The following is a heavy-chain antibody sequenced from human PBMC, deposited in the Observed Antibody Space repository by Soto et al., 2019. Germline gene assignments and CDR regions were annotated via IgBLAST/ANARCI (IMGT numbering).Heavy chain of an antibody. Sequence: SETLSLTCSVSGADINSGGFTWTWIRQHAGKGLEWLGYTSHSGSTDYSPSLKSRLSISGDTSKNHFSLTLTSVTAADAAVYYCATIGVSGYLAVWGQGTTVTVSS. J-gene: IGHJ6*02. CDR2: TSHSGST. CDR3: ATIGVSGYLAV. CDR1: GADINSGGFT. D-gene: IGHD3-16*02. V-gene: IGHV4-31*03.